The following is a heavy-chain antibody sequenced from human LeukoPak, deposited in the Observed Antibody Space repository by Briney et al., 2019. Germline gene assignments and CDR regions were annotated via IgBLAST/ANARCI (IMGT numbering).Heavy chain of an antibody. CDR3: ARDLQFADGGYDLCAFDI. D-gene: IGHD5-12*01. V-gene: IGHV4-61*02. Sequence: SQTLSLTCTVSGGSISSGSYYWSWIRQPAGKGLEWIGRIYTSGSTNYNPSLKSRVTISVDTSKNQFSLKLSSVTAADTAVYYCARDLQFADGGYDLCAFDIWGQGTMVTVSS. CDR2: IYTSGST. CDR1: GGSISSGSYY. J-gene: IGHJ3*02.